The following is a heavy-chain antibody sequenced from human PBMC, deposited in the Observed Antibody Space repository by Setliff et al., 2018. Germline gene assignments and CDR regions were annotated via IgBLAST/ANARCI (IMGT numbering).Heavy chain of an antibody. D-gene: IGHD3-22*01. CDR3: ARRYEVVIITKTGAFDI. CDR2: ISYSGDT. CDR1: GGSISTNHYY. Sequence: SETLSLTCTVSGGSISTNHYYWEWIRQAPGKGLEWIGRISYSGDTYYSPSLRSRVTISVATSKNQFSLKLRSVTAADTAVYYCARRYEVVIITKTGAFDIWGPETMVTVSS. J-gene: IGHJ3*02. V-gene: IGHV4-39*01.